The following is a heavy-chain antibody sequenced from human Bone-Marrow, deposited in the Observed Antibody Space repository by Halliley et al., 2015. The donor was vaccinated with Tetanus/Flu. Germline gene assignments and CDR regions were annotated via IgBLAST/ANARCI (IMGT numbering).Heavy chain of an antibody. V-gene: IGHV3-21*06. Sequence: GLEWVSSIINNGDYKYYADSVKGRFTISRDNANNLLYLQMNNLSAEDTAVYYCARLDAGHTDYWGQGTLVTVSS. CDR2: IINNGDYK. J-gene: IGHJ4*02. CDR3: ARLDAGHTDY.